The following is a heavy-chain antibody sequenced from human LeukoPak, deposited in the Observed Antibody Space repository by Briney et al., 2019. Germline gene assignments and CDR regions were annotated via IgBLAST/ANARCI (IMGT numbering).Heavy chain of an antibody. CDR1: GLTVSNNY. D-gene: IGHD1-26*01. J-gene: IGHJ4*02. CDR2: IYSGGST. CDR3: ARTVGY. V-gene: IGHV3-53*01. Sequence: GGSLRLSCAVSGLTVSNNYMSWVRQAPGKGLEWFSVIYSGGSTYYADSVKGRFTISRVNSKNTVYLQMNSLRDEDTAVYYCARTVGYWGQGTLVTVSS.